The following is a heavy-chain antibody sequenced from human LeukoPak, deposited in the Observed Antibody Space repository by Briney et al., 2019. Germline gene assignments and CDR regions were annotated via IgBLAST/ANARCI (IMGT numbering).Heavy chain of an antibody. D-gene: IGHD3-22*01. V-gene: IGHV3-33*01. CDR3: AREGLGIYYDSSTTPDAFDI. Sequence: GRSLRLSCAASGFTFSSYGMHWVRQAPGKGLEWVAVIWYDGSNKYYADSVKGRFTISRDNSKNTPYLQMNSLRAEDTAVYYCAREGLGIYYDSSTTPDAFDIWGQGTMVTVSS. J-gene: IGHJ3*02. CDR2: IWYDGSNK. CDR1: GFTFSSYG.